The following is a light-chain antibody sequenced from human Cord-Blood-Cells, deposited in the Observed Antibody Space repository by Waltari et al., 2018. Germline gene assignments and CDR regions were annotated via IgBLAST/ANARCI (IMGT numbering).Light chain of an antibody. V-gene: IGKV1-39*01. CDR1: QSISSY. CDR2: AAS. J-gene: IGKJ4*01. CDR3: QQSYSTLT. Sequence: DIQMTQSPSSLSASVGDRVTITCRASQSISSYLNWYQQKPGKAPKLLIYAASSLQSGVPSRFSGSVSGTDFTLTISSLQPEDFATYYFQQSYSTLTFGGGTKVEIK.